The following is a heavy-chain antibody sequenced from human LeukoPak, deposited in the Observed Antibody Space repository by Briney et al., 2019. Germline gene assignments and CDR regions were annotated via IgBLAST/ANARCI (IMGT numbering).Heavy chain of an antibody. CDR3: ARWRTYCSGGSCYLGAFDI. CDR2: IIPIFGTA. V-gene: IGHV1-69*13. Sequence: GASVKVSCKASGGTFSSYAISWVRQAPGQGLEWMGGIIPIFGTANYAQKFQGRVTITADESTSTAYMEPSSLRSEDTAVYYCARWRTYCSGGSCYLGAFDIWGQGTMVTVSS. CDR1: GGTFSSYA. J-gene: IGHJ3*02. D-gene: IGHD2-15*01.